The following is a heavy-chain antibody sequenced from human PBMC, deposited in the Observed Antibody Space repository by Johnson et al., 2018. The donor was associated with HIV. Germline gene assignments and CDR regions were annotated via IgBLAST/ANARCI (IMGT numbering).Heavy chain of an antibody. V-gene: IGHV3-72*01. Sequence: MQLVESGGGVVRPGGSLRLSCAASGFTFDDYGMSWVRQAPGKGLEWVGRTRKKVNSYTTEYAASVKGRFTVSRDDSKNSVYLQMNSLTPEDTAVYYCARGCGSRSGSPCYDPFDIWGQGTMVTVSS. CDR3: ARGCGSRSGSPCYDPFDI. CDR1: GFTFDDYG. CDR2: TRKKVNSYTT. J-gene: IGHJ3*02. D-gene: IGHD1-26*01.